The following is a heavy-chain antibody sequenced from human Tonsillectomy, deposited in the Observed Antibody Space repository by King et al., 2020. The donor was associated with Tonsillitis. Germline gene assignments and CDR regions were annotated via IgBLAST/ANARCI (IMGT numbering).Heavy chain of an antibody. V-gene: IGHV3-30-3*01. CDR2: ISYDGSNK. Sequence: VQLVESGGGVVQPGRSLRISCAASGFTFSSYAMHWVRQAPGKGLERVAVISYDGSNKYYADSVKGRLTISRDNSKNTLYLQMNSLRAEDTAVYYCARDARGYRAFDIWGQGTMVTVSS. D-gene: IGHD5-12*01. CDR1: GFTFSSYA. CDR3: ARDARGYRAFDI. J-gene: IGHJ3*02.